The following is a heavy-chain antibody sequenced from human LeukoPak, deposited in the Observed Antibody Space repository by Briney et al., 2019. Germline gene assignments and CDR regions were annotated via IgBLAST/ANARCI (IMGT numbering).Heavy chain of an antibody. V-gene: IGHV3-23*01. J-gene: IGHJ4*02. CDR2: ISGSGGST. D-gene: IGHD3-3*01. CDR1: GFTFSSYA. CDR3: AKVGIFAPIYYFDY. Sequence: GGSLRLSCAASGFTFSSYAMSWVRQAPGKGLEWVSAISGSGGSTYYADSVKGRFAISRDNSKNTLYLQMNSLRAEDTAVYYCAKVGIFAPIYYFDYWGQGTLVTVSS.